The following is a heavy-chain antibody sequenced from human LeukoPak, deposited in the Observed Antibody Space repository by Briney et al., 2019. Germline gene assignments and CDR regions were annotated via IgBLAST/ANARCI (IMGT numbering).Heavy chain of an antibody. Sequence: SETLSLTCTVSGGSFSSYYWSWIRQPAGKGLECIGRIYISGSTSYNPSLKSRVTISVDTSKNQFSLKLSSVTAADTAVYYCARRSRHYDILTGYFRNWGQGTLVTVSS. J-gene: IGHJ4*02. CDR3: ARRSRHYDILTGYFRN. D-gene: IGHD3-9*01. V-gene: IGHV4-4*07. CDR2: IYISGST. CDR1: GGSFSSYY.